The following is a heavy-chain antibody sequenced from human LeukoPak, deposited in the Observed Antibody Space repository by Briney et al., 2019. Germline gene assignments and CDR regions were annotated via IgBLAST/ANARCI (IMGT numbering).Heavy chain of an antibody. CDR2: ISSNGGST. J-gene: IGHJ4*02. CDR3: ARGASTLVDY. CDR1: GFTFSSYA. V-gene: IGHV3-64*01. Sequence: GGSLRLSCAASGFTFSSYAMHWVRQAPGKGLEYVSAISSNGGSTYYANSVKGRFTISRDNSKNTLYLQMGSLRAEDMAVCYCARGASTLVDYWGQGTLVTVSS.